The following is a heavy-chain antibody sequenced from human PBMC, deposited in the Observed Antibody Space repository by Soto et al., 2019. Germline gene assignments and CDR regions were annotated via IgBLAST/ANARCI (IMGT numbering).Heavy chain of an antibody. V-gene: IGHV3-53*01. CDR3: AQLGYGDYNDYYYGMDV. Sequence: LRLSCAASGFTVSSNYMSWVRQAPGKGLEWVSVIYSGGSTYYADSVKGRFTISRDNSKNTLYLQMNSLRAEDTAVYYCAQLGYGDYNDYYYGMDVWGQGTTVTVSS. CDR2: IYSGGST. D-gene: IGHD4-17*01. J-gene: IGHJ6*02. CDR1: GFTVSSNY.